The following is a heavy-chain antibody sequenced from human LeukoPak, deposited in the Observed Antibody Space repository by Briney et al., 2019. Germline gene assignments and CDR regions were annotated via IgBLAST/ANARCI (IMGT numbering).Heavy chain of an antibody. J-gene: IGHJ4*02. CDR1: GFTFSNYW. D-gene: IGHD6-25*01. CDR3: ARGLRGDHFDF. Sequence: GGSLRLSCAASGFTFSNYWMTWVRQAPGKGLEWVANIKQDGNEKYYVDSVKGRFTISRDSAESSLYLQMKSLRAEDTAVYYCARGLRGDHFDFWGQGTLVTVSS. CDR2: IKQDGNEK. V-gene: IGHV3-7*05.